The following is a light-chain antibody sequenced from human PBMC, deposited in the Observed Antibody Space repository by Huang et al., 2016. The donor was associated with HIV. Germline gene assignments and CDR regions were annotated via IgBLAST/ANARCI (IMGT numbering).Light chain of an antibody. Sequence: DIQMTQSPSSLSASVGDRVTISCRSSQSCSSSLNWYQQRPGKAPKLLIYAASSLQSGVPSRFRGSGAGTDLSLTINRLQPEDFASYYCQQSDSTPYTFGQGTKLEIK. CDR1: QSCSSS. CDR2: AAS. J-gene: IGKJ2*01. V-gene: IGKV1-39*01. CDR3: QQSDSTPYT.